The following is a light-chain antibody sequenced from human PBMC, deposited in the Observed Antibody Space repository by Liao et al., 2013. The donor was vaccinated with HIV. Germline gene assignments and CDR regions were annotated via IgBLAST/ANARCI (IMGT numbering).Light chain of an antibody. CDR1: KLGNKY. V-gene: IGLV3-1*01. CDR3: QAWDSSTGV. CDR2: QDT. Sequence: SYELTQPPSVSVSPGQTASITCSGDKLGNKYACWYQQRPGQSPVLVMYQDTKRPSGIPERMSGSKSGNTATLTISGTQAMDEADYYCQAWDSSTGVFGGGTKLTVL. J-gene: IGLJ3*02.